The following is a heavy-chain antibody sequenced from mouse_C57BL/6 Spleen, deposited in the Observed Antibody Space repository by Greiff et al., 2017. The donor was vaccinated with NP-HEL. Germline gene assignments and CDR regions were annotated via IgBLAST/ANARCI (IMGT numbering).Heavy chain of an antibody. CDR1: GFTFSSYA. D-gene: IGHD1-1*02. CDR2: ISDGGSYT. Sequence: DVKLVESGGGLVKPGGSLKLSCAASGFTFSSYAMSWVRQTPEKRLEWVATISDGGSYTYYPDNVKGRFTISRDNAKNNLYLQMSHLTSEDTAMYYCARNGPPGYYAMDYWGQGTSVTVSS. J-gene: IGHJ4*01. V-gene: IGHV5-4*03. CDR3: ARNGPPGYYAMDY.